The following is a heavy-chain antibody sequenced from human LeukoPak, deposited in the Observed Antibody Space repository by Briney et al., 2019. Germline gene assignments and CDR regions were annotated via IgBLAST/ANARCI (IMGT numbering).Heavy chain of an antibody. CDR1: GFTFSSYG. D-gene: IGHD1-1*01. Sequence: GGSLRLSCAASGFTFSSYGMHWVRQAPGKGLEWVAVISYDGSNKYYADSVKGRFTISRDNSMNTLYLQMNSLRAEDTAVYYCARRGDNWIIDYWGQGTLVTVSS. V-gene: IGHV3-30*03. CDR3: ARRGDNWIIDY. CDR2: ISYDGSNK. J-gene: IGHJ4*02.